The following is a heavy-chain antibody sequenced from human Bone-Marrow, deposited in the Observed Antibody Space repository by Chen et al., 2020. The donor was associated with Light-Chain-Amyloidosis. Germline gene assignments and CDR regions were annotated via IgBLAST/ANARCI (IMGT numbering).Heavy chain of an antibody. Sequence: EEHLVESGGGLVQPGRSLRLSCEASGFTFDDYAMHWVRQAPGKGLEWVSGISWNSGVKGYVDSVRGRFTISRDGVKNSLYLQMNSLRPEDTALYYYAKDKGGSMGFGMDVWGQGTTVIVSS. V-gene: IGHV3-9*01. CDR3: AKDKGGSMGFGMDV. J-gene: IGHJ6*02. CDR2: ISWNSGVK. CDR1: GFTFDDYA. D-gene: IGHD3-10*01.